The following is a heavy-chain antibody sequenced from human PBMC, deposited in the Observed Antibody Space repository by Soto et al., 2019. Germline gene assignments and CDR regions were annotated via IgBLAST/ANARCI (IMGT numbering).Heavy chain of an antibody. CDR3: ARERTRGFDP. CDR1: GYTFTSYD. V-gene: IGHV1-8*01. CDR2: MNPNSGIT. Sequence: QVQLVQSGAEVKKPGASVKVSCKASGYTFTSYDINWVRQATGQGLEWMGWMNPNSGITVYAQKFQGRVTMTSNTSISTAYMVLSSLRSEDTAVYFCARERTRGFDPWGQGTLVTVSS. J-gene: IGHJ5*02.